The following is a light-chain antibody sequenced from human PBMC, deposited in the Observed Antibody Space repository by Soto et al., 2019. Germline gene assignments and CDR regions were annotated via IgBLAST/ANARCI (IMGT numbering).Light chain of an antibody. J-gene: IGLJ3*02. V-gene: IGLV1-40*01. CDR1: SSNIGAGYD. CDR2: GNS. Sequence: QSVLTRPPSVSGAPRQRVTISCTGSSSNIGAGYDVHWYQQLPGTAPKLLIYGNSNRPSGVPDRFSGSKSGASASLAITGLQAEDEADYYCQSYDISLTTWVFGGGTKVTVL. CDR3: QSYDISLTTWV.